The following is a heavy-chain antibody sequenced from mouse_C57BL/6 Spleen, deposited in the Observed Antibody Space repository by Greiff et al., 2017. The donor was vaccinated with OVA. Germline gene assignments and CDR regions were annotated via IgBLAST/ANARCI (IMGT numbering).Heavy chain of an antibody. Sequence: EVKLVESVAELVRPGASVKLSCTASGFNIKNTYMHWVKQRPEQGLEWIGRIDPANGNTKYAPKFQGKATITADTSSNTAYLQLSSLTSEDTAIYYCARGYGSSKTGYFDVWGTGTTVTVSS. CDR3: ARGYGSSKTGYFDV. CDR1: GFNIKNTY. CDR2: IDPANGNT. J-gene: IGHJ1*03. D-gene: IGHD1-1*01. V-gene: IGHV14-3*01.